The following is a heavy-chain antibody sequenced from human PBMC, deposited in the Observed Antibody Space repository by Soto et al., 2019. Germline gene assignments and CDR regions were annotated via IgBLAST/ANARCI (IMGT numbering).Heavy chain of an antibody. CDR3: ALRESYDFWSGYPPGWFDP. CDR2: IYHSGST. V-gene: IGHV4-4*02. CDR1: GGSISSSNW. Sequence: PSETLSLTCAVSGGSISSSNWWSWVRQPPGKGLEWIGEIYHSGSTNYNPSLKSRVTISVDKPKNQFSLKLSSVTAADTAVYYCALRESYDFWSGYPPGWFDPWGQGTLVTVSS. J-gene: IGHJ5*02. D-gene: IGHD3-3*01.